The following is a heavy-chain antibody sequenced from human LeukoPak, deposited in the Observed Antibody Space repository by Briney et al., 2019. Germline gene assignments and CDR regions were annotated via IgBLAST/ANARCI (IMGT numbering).Heavy chain of an antibody. J-gene: IGHJ4*02. CDR1: GFTFNNFG. CDR3: AKDLHGGYSSDY. D-gene: IGHD4-23*01. V-gene: IGHV3-30*02. Sequence: GGSMRLSCAASGFTFNNFGMHWVRQAPGKGLEWVSFIGYEGVHKYYADSVKGRFTISKDNSKAALYLQMNSLRPEDTAVYYCAKDLHGGYSSDYWGQGTLVTVFS. CDR2: IGYEGVHK.